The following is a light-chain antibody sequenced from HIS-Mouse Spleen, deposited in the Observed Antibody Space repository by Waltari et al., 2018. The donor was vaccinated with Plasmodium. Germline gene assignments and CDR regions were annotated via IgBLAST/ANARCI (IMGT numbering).Light chain of an antibody. CDR1: ALPKKY. CDR3: YSTFCSVNYSV. V-gene: IGLV3-10*01. CDR2: EDS. Sequence: SYELTQPPSVSVSPGQTARITCSGDALPKKYAYWYQQKSGHAPVLVIYEDSKRPSGIPESCSGFSSRLIVILTICGAQVVYVAVFYFYSTFCSVNYSVFVVGSLLSFL. J-gene: IGLJ3*02.